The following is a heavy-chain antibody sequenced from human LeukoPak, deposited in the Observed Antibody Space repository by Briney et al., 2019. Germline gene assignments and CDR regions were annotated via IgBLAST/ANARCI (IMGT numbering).Heavy chain of an antibody. CDR3: ARVRSTSWSADAFDI. CDR1: GYTFTNYY. J-gene: IGHJ3*02. V-gene: IGHV1-2*02. Sequence: GASVKVSCKASGYTFTNYYMHWVRQAPGQGLEWMGWINPNSGGTNYAQKFQGRVTMTRDTSISTAYMELSRLRSDDTAVYYCARVRSTSWSADAFDIWGQGTMVTVSS. CDR2: INPNSGGT. D-gene: IGHD2-2*01.